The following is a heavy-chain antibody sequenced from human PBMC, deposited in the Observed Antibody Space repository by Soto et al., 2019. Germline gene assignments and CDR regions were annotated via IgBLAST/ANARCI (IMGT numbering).Heavy chain of an antibody. V-gene: IGHV3-49*04. D-gene: IGHD3-16*01. CDR3: TRASSLDFDF. CDR2: IRRNAYGGTT. J-gene: IGHJ4*02. CDR1: GFTFGDYA. Sequence: AGSLRLSCTTSGFTFGDYALSWVRQAPGKGLEWVGFIRRNAYGGTTDYAASVKGRFTISRDDSKSIAYLQMNSLRTEDTALYYCTRASSLDFDFWGQGTLVTVSS.